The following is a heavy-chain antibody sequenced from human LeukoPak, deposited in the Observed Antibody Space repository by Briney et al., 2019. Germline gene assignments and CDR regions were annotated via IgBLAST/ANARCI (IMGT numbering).Heavy chain of an antibody. J-gene: IGHJ4*02. CDR2: ISGSGGST. CDR1: GFTFSSYA. Sequence: QTGGSLRLSCAASGFTFSSYAMSWVRQAPGKGLEWVSAISGSGGSTYYADSVKGRFTISRDNAKNSLYLQMNSLRAEDTAVYYCARDDSRYCSSTSCYLRGHLADYWGQGTLVTVSS. V-gene: IGHV3-23*01. D-gene: IGHD2-2*01. CDR3: ARDDSRYCSSTSCYLRGHLADY.